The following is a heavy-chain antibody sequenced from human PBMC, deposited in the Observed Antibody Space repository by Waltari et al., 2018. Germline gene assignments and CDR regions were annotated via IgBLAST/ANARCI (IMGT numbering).Heavy chain of an antibody. D-gene: IGHD6-6*01. CDR3: AKNSIRSIAARPDY. J-gene: IGHJ4*02. V-gene: IGHV3-33*06. Sequence: QVQLVESGGGVVQPGRSLRLSCAASGFTFSSYGMPWVRQAPGKGLEWVAVIWYDGSNKNYADTVKGRFTISRDNSKNTLYLQMNSLRAEDTAVYYCAKNSIRSIAARPDYWGQGTLVTVSS. CDR1: GFTFSSYG. CDR2: IWYDGSNK.